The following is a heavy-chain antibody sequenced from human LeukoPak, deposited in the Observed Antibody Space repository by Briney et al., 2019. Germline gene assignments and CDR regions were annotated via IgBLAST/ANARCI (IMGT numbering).Heavy chain of an antibody. CDR1: GGTFSSYA. CDR2: IIPILGIA. D-gene: IGHD5-18*01. V-gene: IGHV1-69*04. J-gene: IGHJ4*02. CDR3: ASHTKLTRGYSYGSFDY. Sequence: SVKVSCKASGGTFSSYAISWVRQAPGQGLEWMGRIIPILGIANYAQKFQGRVTITADKSTSTAYMELSSLRSEDTAVYYCASHTKLTRGYSYGSFDYWGQGTLVTVSS.